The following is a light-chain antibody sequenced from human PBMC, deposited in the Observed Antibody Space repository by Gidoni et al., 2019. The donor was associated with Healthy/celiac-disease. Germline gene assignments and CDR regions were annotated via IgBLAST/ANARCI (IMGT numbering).Light chain of an antibody. CDR3: QQYNNWPLT. CDR2: GAS. J-gene: IGKJ4*01. V-gene: IGKV3-15*01. Sequence: EIVMTQSPATLSASPGESATLSCRASQSVSGNLAWYQQKPVQAPRLLIYGASTRATGIPARFSGSGSGTEFTLSISSLQSEDFAVYYCQQYNNWPLTFGGGTKVEIK. CDR1: QSVSGN.